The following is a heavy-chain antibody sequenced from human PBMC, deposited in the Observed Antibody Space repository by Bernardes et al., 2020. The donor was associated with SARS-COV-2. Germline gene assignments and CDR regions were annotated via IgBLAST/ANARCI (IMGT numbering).Heavy chain of an antibody. D-gene: IGHD6-13*01. CDR1: VSTNY. V-gene: IGHV3-53*01. CDR3: AKDYIAAAGGYYYYGMDV. CDR2: IYSGGTT. J-gene: IGHJ6*02. Sequence: GSLRLSCVATVSTNYMSWVRQAPGKGLEWVSAIYSGGTTYYADSVKGRFTISRDNSKNTLFLQMNSLRAEDTAVYYCAKDYIAAAGGYYYYGMDVWGQGTTVTVSS.